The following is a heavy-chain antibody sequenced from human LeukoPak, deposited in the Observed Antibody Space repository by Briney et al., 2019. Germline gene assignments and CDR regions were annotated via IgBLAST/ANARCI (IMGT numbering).Heavy chain of an antibody. D-gene: IGHD5-24*01. CDR1: GYSISSGYY. CDR3: AKSDGYGLIDY. Sequence: SETLSLTCTVSGYSISSGYYWGWIRQPPGKGLEWIGSIYHSGSTNYNSSLKSRVTISVDTSKNQFSLRLSSVTTADTAVYYCAKSDGYGLIDYWGQGTLVTVSS. J-gene: IGHJ4*02. V-gene: IGHV4-38-2*02. CDR2: IYHSGST.